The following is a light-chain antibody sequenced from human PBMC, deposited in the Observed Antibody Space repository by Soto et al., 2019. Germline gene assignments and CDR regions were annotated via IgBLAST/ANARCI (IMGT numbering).Light chain of an antibody. CDR1: QDIRNY. Sequence: DLQMTQSPSSLSASVGDRVTITCQASQDIRNYLNWYQQKPGKAPKLLIYDASSLETGVPSRFSGSGSGTDFTFTINSLQPEDIATYYCQQYDDFPPLTFGGGTKVEIE. CDR3: QQYDDFPPLT. V-gene: IGKV1-33*01. CDR2: DAS. J-gene: IGKJ4*01.